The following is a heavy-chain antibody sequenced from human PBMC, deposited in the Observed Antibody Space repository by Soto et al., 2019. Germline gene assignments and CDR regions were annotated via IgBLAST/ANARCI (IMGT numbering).Heavy chain of an antibody. CDR2: IIPIFGTT. CDR1: GGTFSNYA. D-gene: IGHD5-12*01. Sequence: QVQLVQSVAEVKKPGSSVKVSCKASGGTFSNYAITWVRQAPGQGLEWVARIIPIFGTTNVAQKFQSRVTITADESTTTAYMELSGLKSDDTAVYYCAKDGGADGYFGNWLDTWGQGTLVTVAS. J-gene: IGHJ5*02. CDR3: AKDGGADGYFGNWLDT. V-gene: IGHV1-69*15.